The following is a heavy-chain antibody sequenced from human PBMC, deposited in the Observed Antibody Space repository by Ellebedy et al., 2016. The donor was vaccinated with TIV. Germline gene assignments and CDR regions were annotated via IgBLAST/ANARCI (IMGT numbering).Heavy chain of an antibody. CDR3: AREDIAMAHFDY. CDR2: IYYDGST. V-gene: IGHV4-61*01. J-gene: IGHJ4*02. CDR1: GGSVSSGSYS. Sequence: MPGGSLRLSCTVSGGSVSSGSYSWTWIRQPPGKGLEWIGYIYYDGSTNYNPSLKSRVTISVDTSRNQFSLKLRSVTAADTAVYSCAREDIAMAHFDYWGQGALVTVSS. D-gene: IGHD5-18*01.